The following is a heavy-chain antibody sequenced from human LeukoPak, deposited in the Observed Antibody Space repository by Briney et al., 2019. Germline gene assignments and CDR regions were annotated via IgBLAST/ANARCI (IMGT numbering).Heavy chain of an antibody. CDR3: ATHIVVVPAAIGWFDP. CDR1: GFTFSSYW. J-gene: IGHJ5*02. CDR2: IKQDGSEK. Sequence: GESLRLSCAASGFTFSSYWMSWVRQAPGKGLEWVANIKQDGSEKYYVDSVKGRFTISRDNAKNSLYLQMNSLRAEDTAVYYCATHIVVVPAAIGWFDPWGQGTLVTVSS. D-gene: IGHD2-2*02. V-gene: IGHV3-7*01.